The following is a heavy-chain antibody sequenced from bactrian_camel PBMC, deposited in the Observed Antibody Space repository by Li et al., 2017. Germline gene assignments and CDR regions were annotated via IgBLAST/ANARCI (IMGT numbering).Heavy chain of an antibody. V-gene: IGHV3S1*01. J-gene: IGHJ4*01. CDR1: GFTFSSYY. CDR3: TKGSDYCSGAWCHPFFY. Sequence: HVQLVESGGGLVQPGGSLRLSCAASGFTFSSYYMNWVRQAPGKGLEWVSEVNRNGARTSYADSVKGRFTISRDNARNPLYLQMDSVKSEDTAVYYCTKGSDYCSGAWCHPFFYWGQGTQVTVS. D-gene: IGHD3*01. CDR2: VNRNGART.